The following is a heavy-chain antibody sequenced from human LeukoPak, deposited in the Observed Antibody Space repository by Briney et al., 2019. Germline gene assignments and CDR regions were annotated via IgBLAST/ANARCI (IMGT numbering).Heavy chain of an antibody. V-gene: IGHV5-51*01. J-gene: IGHJ6*02. CDR2: IYPGDSDT. D-gene: IGHD4-23*01. CDR3: ARREDYGGTTPRDYYYYGMDV. Sequence: GESLKISCKGSGYSLTSYWIGWVRQMPGKGLEWMGIIYPGDSDTRYSPSFQGQVTISADKSISTAYLQWSSLKASDTAMYYCARREDYGGTTPRDYYYYGMDVWGQGTTVTVSS. CDR1: GYSLTSYW.